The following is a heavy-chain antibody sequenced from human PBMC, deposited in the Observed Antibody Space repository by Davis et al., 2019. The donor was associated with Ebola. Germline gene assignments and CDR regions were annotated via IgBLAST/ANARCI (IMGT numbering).Heavy chain of an antibody. Sequence: PGGSLRLSCAASEFTFSSYEMNWVRQAPGKGMEWVSYIDSSASTTYYADSVKGRFTISRDNAKNTLYLQMNSLRAEDTAVYYCARTSSSWYHFDYWGQGTLVTVSS. J-gene: IGHJ4*02. CDR2: IDSSASTT. V-gene: IGHV3-48*03. CDR1: EFTFSSYE. CDR3: ARTSSSWYHFDY. D-gene: IGHD6-13*01.